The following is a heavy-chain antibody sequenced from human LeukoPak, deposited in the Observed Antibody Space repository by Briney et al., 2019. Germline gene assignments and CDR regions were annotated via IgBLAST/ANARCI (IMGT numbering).Heavy chain of an antibody. CDR2: TYYRCKWYN. CDR3: AREGRGSWYGVDY. Sequence: SPTLSLTFAISGDSVSINSAAWNWIRQSPSRGLEWLGRTYYRCKWYNDYAVSVKSRITINPDTSKNQFSLQLNSVTPEDTAVYYCAREGRGSWYGVDYWGQGTLVTVSS. V-gene: IGHV6-1*01. J-gene: IGHJ4*02. CDR1: GDSVSINSAA. D-gene: IGHD6-13*01.